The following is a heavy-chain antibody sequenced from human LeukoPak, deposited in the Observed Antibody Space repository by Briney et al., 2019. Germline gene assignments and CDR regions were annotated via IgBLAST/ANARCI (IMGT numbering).Heavy chain of an antibody. D-gene: IGHD1-7*01. CDR3: AKLGHAFDI. CDR1: GFTFSSYS. CDR2: ISSSGDII. J-gene: IGHJ3*02. Sequence: GGSLRLSCAASGFTFSSYSMNWVRQAPGKGLEWVSYISSSGDIIYYADSVKGRFTISRDNAKKSLYLQMNSLRDEDTAVYYCAKLGHAFDIWGQGTIITVSS. V-gene: IGHV3-48*02.